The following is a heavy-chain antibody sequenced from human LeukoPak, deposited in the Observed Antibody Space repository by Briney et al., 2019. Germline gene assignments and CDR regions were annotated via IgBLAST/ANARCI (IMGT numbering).Heavy chain of an antibody. V-gene: IGHV4-34*01. Sequence: SETLSLTCAVYGGSFSGYYWSWIRQPPGKGLEWIGEINHSGSTNYNPSLKSRVTISVDTSKNQFSLKLSSVTAADTAVYYCARDAYATLDYWGQGTLVTVSS. D-gene: IGHD2-15*01. CDR1: GGSFSGYY. J-gene: IGHJ4*02. CDR3: ARDAYATLDY. CDR2: INHSGST.